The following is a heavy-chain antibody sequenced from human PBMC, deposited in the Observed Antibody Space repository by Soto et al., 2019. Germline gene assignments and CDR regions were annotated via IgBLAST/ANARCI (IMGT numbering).Heavy chain of an antibody. CDR1: GGSISSDDYY. Sequence: SATLSLTCTVSGGSISSDDYYWSWIRQPPGKGLEWIGYIYYSGRTDYNPSLKSRVIISIDTSKNQFSLNLNSASAADTAVYYCARDRSNSPDYFDYWGQGTLVTVSS. J-gene: IGHJ4*02. D-gene: IGHD6-6*01. V-gene: IGHV4-30-4*01. CDR2: IYYSGRT. CDR3: ARDRSNSPDYFDY.